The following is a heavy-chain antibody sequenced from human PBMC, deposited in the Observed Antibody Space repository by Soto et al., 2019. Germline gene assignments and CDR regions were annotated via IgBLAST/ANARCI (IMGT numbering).Heavy chain of an antibody. CDR3: ARAHYGDYGYGMDV. D-gene: IGHD4-17*01. V-gene: IGHV4-30-2*01. CDR2: IYHSGST. CDR1: GGSISSGGYS. Sequence: SETLSLTCAVSGGSISSGGYSWSWIRQPPGKGLEWIGYIYHSGSTYYNPSLKSRVTISVDRSKNQFSLKLSSVTAADTAVYYCARAHYGDYGYGMDVWGQGTTVTSP. J-gene: IGHJ6*02.